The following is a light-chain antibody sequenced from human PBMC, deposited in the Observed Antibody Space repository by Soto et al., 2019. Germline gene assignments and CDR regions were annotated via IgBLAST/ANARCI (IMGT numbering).Light chain of an antibody. CDR1: SSNIGNNY. CDR2: DNN. Sequence: QSVLTQPPSVSAAPGQKVTISCSGSSSNIGNNYVSWYQQLPGTAPKLLIYDNNKRPSGIPDRSSGSKSGTSATLGITGLQTGDEADYYRGTWDSSLSAYVFGTGTKV. J-gene: IGLJ1*01. V-gene: IGLV1-51*01. CDR3: GTWDSSLSAYV.